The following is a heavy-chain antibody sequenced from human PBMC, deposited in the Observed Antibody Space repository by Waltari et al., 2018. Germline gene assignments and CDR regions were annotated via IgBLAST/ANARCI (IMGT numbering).Heavy chain of an antibody. J-gene: IGHJ4*02. D-gene: IGHD6-19*01. CDR3: AREVAGRDLDY. CDR1: GYSISSGYY. V-gene: IGHV4-38-2*02. CDR2: IYHSGST. Sequence: QVQLQESGPGLVKPSETLSLTCAVSGYSISSGYYWGWIRQPPGKGLEWIGSIYHSGSTYHNPSLKSRVTISVDTSKNQFSLKLSSVTAADTAVYYCAREVAGRDLDYWGQGTLVTVSS.